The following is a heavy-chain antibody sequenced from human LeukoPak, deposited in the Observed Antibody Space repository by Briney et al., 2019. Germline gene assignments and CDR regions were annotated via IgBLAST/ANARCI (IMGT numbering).Heavy chain of an antibody. CDR2: IKQDGSEK. CDR1: GFTFSTYY. CDR3: ARDAPEDIVVVVAARDAFDI. J-gene: IGHJ3*02. Sequence: GGSLRLSCAASGFTFSTYYMSWVRQAPGTGLEWVANIKQDGSEKYYVDSVKGRFTISRDNAKNSLYLQMNSLRAEDTAVYYCARDAPEDIVVVVAARDAFDIWGQGTMVTVSS. D-gene: IGHD2-15*01. V-gene: IGHV3-7*01.